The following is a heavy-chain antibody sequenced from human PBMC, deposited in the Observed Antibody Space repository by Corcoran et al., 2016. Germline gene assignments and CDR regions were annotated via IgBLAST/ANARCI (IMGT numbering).Heavy chain of an antibody. V-gene: IGHV4-61*01. D-gene: IGHD2-15*01. J-gene: IGHJ4*02. CDR3: ARGRPEDGLDY. Sequence: QVQLQESGPGLVKPSETLSLTCTVSGGSVSSGSYYWSWIRQPPGKGLEWIGYIYYSGSTNYNPSLKSRVTISVDTSKNQFSLKLSSVTAADTAVYDCARGRPEDGLDYWGQGTLVTVSS. CDR2: IYYSGST. CDR1: GGSVSSGSYY.